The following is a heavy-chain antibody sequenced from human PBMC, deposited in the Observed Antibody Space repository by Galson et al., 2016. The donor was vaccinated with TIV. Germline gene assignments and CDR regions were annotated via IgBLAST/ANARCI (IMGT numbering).Heavy chain of an antibody. V-gene: IGHV1-69-2*01. CDR1: GYNFTDYY. D-gene: IGHD2-8*02. J-gene: IGHJ6*02. CDR2: VDPEDGKT. Sequence: VKVSCKVSGYNFTDYYLHWMQQAPGKGFEWMGHVDPEDGKTKYAAKFQGRVTMTADTSTDTAYMELSSLRSEDTVIYYCTTVRLRGTGGMDVWGQGTTVTVSS. CDR3: TTVRLRGTGGMDV.